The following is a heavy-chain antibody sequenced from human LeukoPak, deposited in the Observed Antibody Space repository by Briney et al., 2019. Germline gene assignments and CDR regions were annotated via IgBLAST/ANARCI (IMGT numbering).Heavy chain of an antibody. J-gene: IGHJ5*02. CDR3: ASSRAGPNWFDP. CDR1: GFTLSSYW. CDR2: INSDGSTT. Sequence: GSLRLSCAASGFTLSSYWMHWVRQAPGKGLVWVSRINSDGSTTYADSVKGRFTISRDNAKNTLYLQMNSLRAEDTAVYYCASSRAGPNWFDPWGQGTLVTVSS. V-gene: IGHV3-74*01.